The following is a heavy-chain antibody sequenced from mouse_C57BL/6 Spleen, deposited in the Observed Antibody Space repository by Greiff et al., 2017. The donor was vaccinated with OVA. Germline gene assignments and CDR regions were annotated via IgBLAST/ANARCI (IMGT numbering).Heavy chain of an antibody. D-gene: IGHD2-12*01. CDR1: GYSFTDYN. Sequence: VQLKESGPELVKPGASVKISCKASGYSFTDYNMNWVKQSNGKSLEWIGVINPNYGTTSYNQKFKGKATLTVDQSSSTAYMQLNSLTSEDSAVYYCARWGYPIRRGGYAMDYWGQGTSVTVSS. J-gene: IGHJ4*01. V-gene: IGHV1-39*01. CDR3: ARWGYPIRRGGYAMDY. CDR2: INPNYGTT.